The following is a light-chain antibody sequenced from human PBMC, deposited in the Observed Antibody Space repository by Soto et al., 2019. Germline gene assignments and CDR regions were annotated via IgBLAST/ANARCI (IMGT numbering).Light chain of an antibody. Sequence: IVLTQSPGTLSLSPGDRATLSFRAIQRVSARYLAWYHQKPGQAPRLLIFGASDRATGIPDRFSGSGSGTDFTLTISRLESEDFAVYYCQQYGNSLPITFGQGTRLEI. CDR1: QRVSARY. J-gene: IGKJ5*01. CDR2: GAS. V-gene: IGKV3-20*01. CDR3: QQYGNSLPIT.